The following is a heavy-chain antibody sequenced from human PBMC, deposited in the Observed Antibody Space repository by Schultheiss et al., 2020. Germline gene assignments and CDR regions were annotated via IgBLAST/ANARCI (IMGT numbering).Heavy chain of an antibody. Sequence: PSVKVSCKASGGTFSSYAISWVRQAPGQGLEWMGWINPNSGGTNYAQKFQGRVTMTRDTSISTAYMELSRLRSDDTAVYYCARDGYRRWGLDYGGQGTLVTVSS. D-gene: IGHD5-12*01. CDR1: GGTFSSYA. J-gene: IGHJ4*02. CDR3: ARDGYRRWGLDY. CDR2: INPNSGGT. V-gene: IGHV1-2*02.